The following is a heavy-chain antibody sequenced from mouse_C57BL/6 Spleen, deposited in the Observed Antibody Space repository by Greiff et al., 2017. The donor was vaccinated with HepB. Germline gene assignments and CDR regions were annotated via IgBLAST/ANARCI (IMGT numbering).Heavy chain of an antibody. Sequence: EVKLVESGGGLVQPGGSLKLSCAASGFTFSDYGMAWVRQAPRTGPEWVAFISNLAYSIYYADTVTGRFTISRENAKNTLYLEMSSLRSEDTAMYYCARGGGDYDDWFAYWGQGTLVTVSA. CDR2: ISNLAYSI. CDR1: GFTFSDYG. D-gene: IGHD2-4*01. J-gene: IGHJ3*01. CDR3: ARGGGDYDDWFAY. V-gene: IGHV5-15*01.